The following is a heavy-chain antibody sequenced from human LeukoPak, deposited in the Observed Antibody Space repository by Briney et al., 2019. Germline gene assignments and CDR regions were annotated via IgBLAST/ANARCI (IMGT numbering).Heavy chain of an antibody. V-gene: IGHV3-21*01. CDR2: ISSSSSYI. CDR1: GFTFSSYS. Sequence: GGSLRLSCAASGFTFSSYSMNWVRQAPGKGLEWVSSISSSSSYIYYADSVKGRFTISRDNAKNSLYLQMNSLRAEDTAAYYCARGGLGYSYSNYWGQGTLVTVSS. J-gene: IGHJ4*02. D-gene: IGHD5-18*01. CDR3: ARGGLGYSYSNY.